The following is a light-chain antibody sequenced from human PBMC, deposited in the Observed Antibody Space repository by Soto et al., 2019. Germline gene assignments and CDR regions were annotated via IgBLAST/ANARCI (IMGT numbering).Light chain of an antibody. CDR1: QDINNY. V-gene: IGKV1-33*01. CDR2: EAS. Sequence: DIQMTQSPSSLSASVGDRVTITCQASQDINNYLNWYQQKPGKAPKLLIYEASNLETGVPSRFSGSGSGTDFTFTISSLQPEDIATYYCQQFDNFPRAITFGQGTRLEL. CDR3: QQFDNFPRAIT. J-gene: IGKJ5*01.